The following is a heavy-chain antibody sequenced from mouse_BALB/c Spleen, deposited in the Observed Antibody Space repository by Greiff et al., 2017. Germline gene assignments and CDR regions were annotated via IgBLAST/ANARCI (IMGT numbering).Heavy chain of an antibody. CDR3: ARGYDYDWFAY. Sequence: EVQLVESGGGLVKPGGSLKLSCAASGFTFSSYAMSWVRQSPEKRLEWVAEISSGGSYTYYPDTVTGRFTISRDNAKNTLYLEMCSLRSEDTAMYYCARGYDYDWFAYWGQGTLVTVSA. D-gene: IGHD2-4*01. CDR2: ISSGGSYT. V-gene: IGHV5-9-4*01. CDR1: GFTFSSYA. J-gene: IGHJ3*01.